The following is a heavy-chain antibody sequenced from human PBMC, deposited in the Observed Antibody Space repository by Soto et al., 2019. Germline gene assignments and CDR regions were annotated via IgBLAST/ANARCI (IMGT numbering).Heavy chain of an antibody. J-gene: IGHJ6*02. Sequence: ASVKVSCKASGGTFSSYAISWVRQAPGQGLEWMGGIIPIFGTANYAQKFQGRVTITADESTSTAYMELSSLRSEDTAVYYCARVSTTYYGMDVWGQGTTVTVSS. CDR3: ARVSTTYYGMDV. D-gene: IGHD1-1*01. CDR2: IIPIFGTA. V-gene: IGHV1-69*13. CDR1: GGTFSSYA.